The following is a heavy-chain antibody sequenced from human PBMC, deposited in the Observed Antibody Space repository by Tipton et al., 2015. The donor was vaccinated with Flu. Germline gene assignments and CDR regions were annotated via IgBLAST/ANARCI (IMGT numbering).Heavy chain of an antibody. Sequence: QLVQSGGDLVQPGGSLRLSCAASGFTFTTSAMYWVRQAPGKGLEYVSAINYNGGNTYYTNSVKGRFTISRDNSKNTLWLQMGSLRPEDMAVYYCARSTISVAGHSGYYYYALDVWGQGTTVTVSS. CDR3: ARSTISVAGHSGYYYYALDV. V-gene: IGHV3-64*01. CDR1: GFTFTTSA. J-gene: IGHJ6*02. D-gene: IGHD6-19*01. CDR2: INYNGGNT.